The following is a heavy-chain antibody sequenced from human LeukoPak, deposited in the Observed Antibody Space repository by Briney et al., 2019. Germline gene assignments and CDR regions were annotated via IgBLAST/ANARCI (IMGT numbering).Heavy chain of an antibody. Sequence: PGGSLRLSCAASGFTFSDHYMDWVRQAPGKGLEWVGRTRNKANSYTTEYAASVKGRFTISRDDSKDSLYLQLNSPKTEDTAVYYCARSSHYCSGGSCYVDAFDFWRQGTVVTVSS. D-gene: IGHD2-15*01. CDR2: TRNKANSYTT. J-gene: IGHJ3*01. V-gene: IGHV3-72*01. CDR1: GFTFSDHY. CDR3: ARSSHYCSGGSCYVDAFDF.